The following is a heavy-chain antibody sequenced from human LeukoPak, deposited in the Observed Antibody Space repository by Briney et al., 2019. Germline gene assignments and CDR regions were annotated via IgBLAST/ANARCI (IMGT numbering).Heavy chain of an antibody. V-gene: IGHV4-59*08. CDR1: GGSINNYY. J-gene: IGHJ4*02. CDR2: IYYSGST. Sequence: SETLSLTCTVSGGSINNYYCSGIRQPPGKGLEWIGYIYYSGSTNYNPSLKSRVTISIDTSKNQFSLNLSSVTAADTAVYYCARHTPGSGSRHIDYWGQGTLVTVSS. CDR3: ARHTPGSGSRHIDY. D-gene: IGHD3-10*01.